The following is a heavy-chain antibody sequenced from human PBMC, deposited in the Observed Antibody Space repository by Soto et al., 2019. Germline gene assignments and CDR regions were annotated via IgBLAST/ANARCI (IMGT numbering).Heavy chain of an antibody. J-gene: IGHJ4*02. CDR2: ISTVADIT. CDR1: GFKFSDYS. CDR3: AKDRGVTTRSFDF. V-gene: IGHV3-48*02. D-gene: IGHD4-17*01. Sequence: EVQLVESGGGFTQAGGSLRLSCAASGFKFSDYSFNWVRQGPGRGLEWIAFISTVADITYYADSVKGRFAISRENAENSVFLQMNSLRDEDTAVYYCAKDRGVTTRSFDFWGQGTRVAVS.